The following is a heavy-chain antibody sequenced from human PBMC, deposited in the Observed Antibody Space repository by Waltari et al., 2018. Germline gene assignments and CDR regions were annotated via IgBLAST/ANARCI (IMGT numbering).Heavy chain of an antibody. Sequence: QLQLQESGPGLVKPSETLSLTCTVSGGPISRSSYYWGWFRQPPGKGLEWIGSIYYSGSTYYNPSLKSRVTISVDTSKNQFSLKLSSVTAADTAVYYCARYVKWLPLDAFDIWGQGTMVTVSS. CDR2: IYYSGST. V-gene: IGHV4-39*01. D-gene: IGHD6-19*01. CDR1: GGPISRSSYY. CDR3: ARYVKWLPLDAFDI. J-gene: IGHJ3*02.